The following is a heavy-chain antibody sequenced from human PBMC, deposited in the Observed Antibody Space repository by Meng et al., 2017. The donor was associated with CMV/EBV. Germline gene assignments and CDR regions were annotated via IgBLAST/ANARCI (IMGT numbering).Heavy chain of an antibody. D-gene: IGHD2-2*02. V-gene: IGHV3-23*01. J-gene: IGHJ4*02. CDR2: ISGSGGST. CDR1: GFTFSDYG. CDR3: ARERVVPAARPGYFDY. Sequence: GGSLRLSCAASGFTFSDYGMTWVRQAPGKGLEWVSGISGSGGSTYYADSVKGRFTSFRDSSKNTLYLQMNSLRAEDTAVYYCARERVVPAARPGYFDYWGQGTLVTVSS.